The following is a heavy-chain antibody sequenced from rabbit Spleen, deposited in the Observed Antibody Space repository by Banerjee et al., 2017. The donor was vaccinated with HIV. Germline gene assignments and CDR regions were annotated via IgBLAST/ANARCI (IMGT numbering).Heavy chain of an antibody. CDR1: GVSFSANSY. V-gene: IGHV1S40*01. J-gene: IGHJ6*01. CDR2: IDTGSSSFT. D-gene: IGHD8-1*01. Sequence: QSLEESGGDLVKPGASLTLTCTASGVSFSANSYMRWVRQAPGKGLEWIACIDTGSSSFTYFAHWAKGRFTISKASSTTVTLQMTSLTAADTATYFCARDTGSSFSSYGMDLWGQGTLVTVS. CDR3: ARDTGSSFSSYGMDL.